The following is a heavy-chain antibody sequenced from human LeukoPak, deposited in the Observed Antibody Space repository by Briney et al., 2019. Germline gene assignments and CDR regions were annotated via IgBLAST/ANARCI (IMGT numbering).Heavy chain of an antibody. D-gene: IGHD4-17*01. CDR2: IIPILGIA. V-gene: IGHV1-69*04. Sequence: ASVKVSCKASGYTFTSYGISWVRQAPGQGLEWMGRIIPILGIANYAQKFRGRVTITADKSTSTAYMELSSLRSEDTAVYYCAREEGYGDYEDFDYWGQGTLVTVSS. CDR3: AREEGYGDYEDFDY. CDR1: GYTFTSYG. J-gene: IGHJ4*02.